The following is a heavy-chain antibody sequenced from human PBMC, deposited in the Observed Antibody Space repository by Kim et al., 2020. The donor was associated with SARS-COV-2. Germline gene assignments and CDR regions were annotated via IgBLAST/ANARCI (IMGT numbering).Heavy chain of an antibody. Sequence: GGSLRLSCAASGFTFSGSPMHWVRQASGKGLEWVGRIRSRADSFATTYAASVKGRFTISRDDSKNTAYLQMDSLKTEDTAVYYCTRPTHCSSTNCYDFEYWGQGTLVTVSS. CDR3: TRPTHCSSTNCYDFEY. V-gene: IGHV3-73*01. D-gene: IGHD2-2*01. CDR1: GFTFSGSP. CDR2: IRSRADSFAT. J-gene: IGHJ4*02.